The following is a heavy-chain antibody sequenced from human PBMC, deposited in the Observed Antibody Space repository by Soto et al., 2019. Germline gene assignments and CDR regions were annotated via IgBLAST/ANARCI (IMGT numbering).Heavy chain of an antibody. CDR1: GFTFTDHW. Sequence: GGSLRLSCVASGFTFTDHWMTWVRQAPGRRPEWVANIKPDGSEKYYMDSVRGRFAISRDNAKNSLSLLMNSLGPEDTAMFYCVRIRGGGAYDLWGQGTMVTVS. CDR2: IKPDGSEK. V-gene: IGHV3-7*05. D-gene: IGHD3-3*01. J-gene: IGHJ3*01. CDR3: VRIRGGGAYDL.